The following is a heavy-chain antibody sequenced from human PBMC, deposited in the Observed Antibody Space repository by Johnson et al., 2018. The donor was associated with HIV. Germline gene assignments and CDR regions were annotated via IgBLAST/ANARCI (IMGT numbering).Heavy chain of an antibody. D-gene: IGHD6-13*01. CDR1: GFTFSSYW. CDR3: AREGRLIAAAGAFDI. Sequence: EVQLVESGGGLVQPGGSLRLSCAASGFTFSSYWMSWVRQAPGKGLEWVANIKQDGSEKYYVDSVKGRFTISRDNAKNSLYLQMNSLRAEDTAVYYCAREGRLIAAAGAFDIWGQGTKVTVSS. J-gene: IGHJ3*02. V-gene: IGHV3-7*04. CDR2: IKQDGSEK.